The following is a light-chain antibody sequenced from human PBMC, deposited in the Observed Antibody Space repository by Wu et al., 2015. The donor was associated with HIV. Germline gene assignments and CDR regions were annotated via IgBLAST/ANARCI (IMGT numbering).Light chain of an antibody. Sequence: IVLTQSPDTLYLSPGERATLSCRATQSVNTYLAWYQQKPGQAPRLLIYDSINRVTGIPARFSGSGSGTVFTLTISSLDLEDFAVYYCQQHDTWPYSFGQGTKLEIK. V-gene: IGKV3-11*01. CDR1: QSVNTY. J-gene: IGKJ2*03. CDR3: QQHDTWPYS. CDR2: DSI.